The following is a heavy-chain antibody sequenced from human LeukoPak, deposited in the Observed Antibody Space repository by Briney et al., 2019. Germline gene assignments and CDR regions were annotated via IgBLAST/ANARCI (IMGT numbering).Heavy chain of an antibody. V-gene: IGHV3-23*01. CDR1: GFTFSSYA. J-gene: IGHJ4*02. CDR3: AKFLIVPDIVVVPPAMGLDY. CDR2: ISGSGGST. D-gene: IGHD2-2*01. Sequence: GGSLRLSCAASGFTFSSYAMSWVRQAPGKGLEWVSAISGSGGSTYYADSVKGRFTISRDNSKNTLYLQMDSLRAEDTAVYYCAKFLIVPDIVVVPPAMGLDYWGQGTLVTVSS.